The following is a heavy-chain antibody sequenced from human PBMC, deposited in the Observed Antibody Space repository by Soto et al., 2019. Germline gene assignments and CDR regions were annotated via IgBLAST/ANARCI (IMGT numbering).Heavy chain of an antibody. CDR1: GYTLTNYA. CDR3: ARDCTCGSCFCIY. V-gene: IGHV1-18*01. Sequence: QVQLVQSAAEVKKPGASVKVSCKASGYTLTNYAISWVRQAPGQGPEWMGWINTYNGNSNYAQKFQGRVTMTTDTSTNTAYMELRSLTSADTAVYYCARDCTCGSCFCIYWGQGTLVTVSS. D-gene: IGHD2-15*01. CDR2: INTYNGNS. J-gene: IGHJ4*02.